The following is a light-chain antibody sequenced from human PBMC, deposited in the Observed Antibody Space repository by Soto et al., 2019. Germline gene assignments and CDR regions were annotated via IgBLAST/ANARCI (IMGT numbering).Light chain of an antibody. Sequence: EIVLTQSPGTLSLSPGERATLSCRASQSVGSYSFAWYQQKPGQPPRLLIYHTSRRATGIPDRFGGSGSGTDFALTISRLEPEDFAVYYCRLYGTSPGFTFGPGTRVDIK. J-gene: IGKJ3*01. CDR2: HTS. CDR3: RLYGTSPGFT. V-gene: IGKV3-20*01. CDR1: QSVGSYS.